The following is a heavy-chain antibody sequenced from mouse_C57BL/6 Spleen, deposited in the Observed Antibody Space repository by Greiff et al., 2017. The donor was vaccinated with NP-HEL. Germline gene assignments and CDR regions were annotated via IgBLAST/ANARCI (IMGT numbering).Heavy chain of an antibody. V-gene: IGHV1-82*01. Sequence: QVQLQQSGPELVKPGASVKISCKASGYAFSSSWMNWVKQRPGKGLEWIGRIYPGDGDTNYNGKFKGKATLTADKSSSTAYMQLIILTSEDSAVYFCARNIYYGNAMDYWGQGTSVTVSS. CDR2: IYPGDGDT. CDR3: ARNIYYGNAMDY. D-gene: IGHD2-1*01. J-gene: IGHJ4*01. CDR1: GYAFSSSW.